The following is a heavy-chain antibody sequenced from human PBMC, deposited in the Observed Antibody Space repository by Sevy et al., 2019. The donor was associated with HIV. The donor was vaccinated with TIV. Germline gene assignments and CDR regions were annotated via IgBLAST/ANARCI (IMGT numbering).Heavy chain of an antibody. CDR1: GGSISSGSYY. D-gene: IGHD2-21*02. Sequence: SETLSLTCTVSGGSISSGSYYWSWIRQPAGKGLEWIGRSYTSGSTNYNPSLKRRVTISVDTSKNQFSLKLSSVTAADTAVYYCARGGGNSFLDAFDIWGQGTMVTVSS. J-gene: IGHJ3*02. CDR2: SYTSGST. CDR3: ARGGGNSFLDAFDI. V-gene: IGHV4-61*02.